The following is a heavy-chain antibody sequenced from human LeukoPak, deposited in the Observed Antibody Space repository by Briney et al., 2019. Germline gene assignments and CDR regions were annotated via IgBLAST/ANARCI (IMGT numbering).Heavy chain of an antibody. CDR3: ARWVVVVVAAMGWFDP. J-gene: IGHJ5*02. D-gene: IGHD2-15*01. Sequence: GGSLRLSCAASGFTFSSYWMSWVRQAPGKGLEWVANIKQDGSEKYYVDSVKGRFTISRDNAKNSLYLQMNSLRAEDTAVYYCARWVVVVVAAMGWFDPWGQGTLVTVSS. CDR1: GFTFSSYW. V-gene: IGHV3-7*01. CDR2: IKQDGSEK.